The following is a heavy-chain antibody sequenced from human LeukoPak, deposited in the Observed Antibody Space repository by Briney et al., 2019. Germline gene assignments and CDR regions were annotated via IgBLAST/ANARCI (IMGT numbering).Heavy chain of an antibody. V-gene: IGHV3-43*02. Sequence: GGSLGLSCAASGFTFDDYAMHWVRQAPGKGLEWVSLIGGDGGSTYYADSVKGRFTISRDNSKNSLYLQMNSLRTEDTALYYCAKEPHYYDSSGYYWGQGTLVTVSS. D-gene: IGHD3-22*01. CDR3: AKEPHYYDSSGYY. CDR1: GFTFDDYA. J-gene: IGHJ4*02. CDR2: IGGDGGST.